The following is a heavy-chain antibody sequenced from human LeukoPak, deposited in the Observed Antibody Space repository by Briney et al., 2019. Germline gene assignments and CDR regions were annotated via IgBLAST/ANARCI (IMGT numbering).Heavy chain of an antibody. J-gene: IGHJ3*02. V-gene: IGHV4-4*02. D-gene: IGHD4-17*01. Sequence: SETLSLTCAVSGGSISSSNWWSWVRQPPGKGLEWIGEIYHSGSTNYNPSLKSRVTISVDTSKNQFSLKLSSVTAADTAVYYCARHDYADAFDIWGQGTMVTVSS. CDR3: ARHDYADAFDI. CDR2: IYHSGST. CDR1: GGSISSSNW.